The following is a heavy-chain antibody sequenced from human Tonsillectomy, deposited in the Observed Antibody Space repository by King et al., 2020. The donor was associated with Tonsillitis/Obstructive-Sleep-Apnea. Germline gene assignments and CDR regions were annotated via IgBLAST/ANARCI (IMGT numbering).Heavy chain of an antibody. J-gene: IGHJ3*02. CDR3: ARRVQLERRGDAFNI. D-gene: IGHD1-1*01. CDR2: IYYSWST. Sequence: QLQESGPGLVKPSETLALTCTVSGGSISSSTYYWGWLRQPPGKGLEWIGPIYYSWSTYYNPSLKTRVTISVDTSNNHFSLKLSSVTAADTAVYYCARRVQLERRGDAFNIWGQGTMVTVSS. V-gene: IGHV4-39*02. CDR1: GGSISSSTYY.